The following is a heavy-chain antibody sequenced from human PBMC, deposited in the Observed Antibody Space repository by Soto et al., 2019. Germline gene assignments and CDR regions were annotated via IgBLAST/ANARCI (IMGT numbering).Heavy chain of an antibody. CDR3: ARDVTVRGFV. Sequence: EVQLVESGGDLVQPGGSLRLSCAASGFTFSAYSMFWVRQAPGKGLEWVSYIYSGSSSIHYADSVRGRFTISRDNAKNSLYLQMDNLRAEDTAVYYCARDVTVRGFVWGQGTLVTVSS. V-gene: IGHV3-48*01. D-gene: IGHD3-3*01. CDR1: GFTFSAYS. J-gene: IGHJ4*02. CDR2: IYSGSSSI.